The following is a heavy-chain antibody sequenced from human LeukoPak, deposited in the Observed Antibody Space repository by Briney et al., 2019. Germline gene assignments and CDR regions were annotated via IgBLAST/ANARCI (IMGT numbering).Heavy chain of an antibody. CDR1: GFTFSSYA. CDR2: ISYDGSNK. J-gene: IGHJ6*02. Sequence: GGFLRLSCAASGFTFSSYAMHWVRQAPGKGLEWVAVISYDGSNKYYADSVKGRFTISRDNSKNTLYLQMNSLRAEDTAVYYCARDLGHYWNYGDYYYGMDVWGQGTTVTVSS. CDR3: ARDLGHYWNYGDYYYGMDV. D-gene: IGHD1-7*01. V-gene: IGHV3-30-3*01.